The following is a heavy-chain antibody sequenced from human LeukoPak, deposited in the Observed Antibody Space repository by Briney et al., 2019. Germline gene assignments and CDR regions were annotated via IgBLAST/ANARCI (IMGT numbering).Heavy chain of an antibody. Sequence: ASVKVSCKASGYTFTSYGISWVRRAPGQGLEWMGWISAYNGNTNYAQKLQGRVTMTTDTSTSTAYMELRSLRSDDTAVYYCARHKLERRHYYYGMDVWGQGTTVTVSS. CDR3: ARHKLERRHYYYGMDV. CDR1: GYTFTSYG. D-gene: IGHD1-1*01. CDR2: ISAYNGNT. V-gene: IGHV1-18*01. J-gene: IGHJ6*02.